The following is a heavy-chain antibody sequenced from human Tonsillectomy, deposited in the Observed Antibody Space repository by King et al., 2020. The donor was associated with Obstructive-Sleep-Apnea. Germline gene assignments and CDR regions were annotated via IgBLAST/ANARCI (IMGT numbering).Heavy chain of an antibody. V-gene: IGHV3-30-3*01. CDR2: ISYDGSNK. D-gene: IGHD4-23*01. CDR3: ARGDYYSWLLPQYFDY. CDR1: GFTFSNYA. J-gene: IGHJ4*02. Sequence: QVQLVESGGGVVQPGRSLRLSCAASGFTFSNYAMHWVRQAPGKGLEWVAVISYDGSNKNYGDSVKGRFTISRDNSKNTLCLQMNRLRAEDTAVYFCARGDYYSWLLPQYFDYWGQGTLVTVSS.